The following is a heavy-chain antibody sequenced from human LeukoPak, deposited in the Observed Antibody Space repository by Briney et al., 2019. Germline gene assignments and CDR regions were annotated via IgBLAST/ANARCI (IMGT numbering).Heavy chain of an antibody. J-gene: IGHJ4*02. CDR1: GFTFSSYA. V-gene: IGHV3-23*01. CDR2: ISGSGGST. CDR3: ARDQGRYCSGGSCYQFDY. D-gene: IGHD2-15*01. Sequence: GALRLSCAASGFTFSSYAMSWVRQAPGKGLEWVSAISGSGGSTYYADSVKGRFTISRDNAKNSLYLQMNSLRAEDTAVYYCARDQGRYCSGGSCYQFDYWGQGTLVTVSS.